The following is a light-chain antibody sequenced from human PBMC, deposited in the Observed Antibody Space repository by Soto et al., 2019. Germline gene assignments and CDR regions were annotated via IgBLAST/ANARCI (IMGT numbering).Light chain of an antibody. CDR3: QQRSNWIT. Sequence: EIVLTQSPGTLSLSPGERATLSCRASQSVSTNSLAWYQQKRGQAPRPLIYGASSRATGTPDRFSGSGSGTDFTLTISRLEPEDFAVYYCQQRSNWITFGQGTRLEIK. CDR1: QSVSTNS. V-gene: IGKV3D-20*02. J-gene: IGKJ5*01. CDR2: GAS.